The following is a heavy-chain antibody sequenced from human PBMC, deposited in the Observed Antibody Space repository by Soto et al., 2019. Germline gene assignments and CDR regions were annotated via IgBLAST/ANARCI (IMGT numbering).Heavy chain of an antibody. CDR1: GGSISSGDYY. J-gene: IGHJ6*02. CDR3: ARSIMITVGGVNGMDV. D-gene: IGHD3-16*01. Sequence: PSETLSLTCTVSGGSISSGDYYWSWIRQPPGKGLEWIGYIYYSGSTYYNPSLKSRVTISVDTSKNQFSLKLSSVTAADAAVYYCARSIMITVGGVNGMDVWGQGTTVTVSS. V-gene: IGHV4-30-4*01. CDR2: IYYSGST.